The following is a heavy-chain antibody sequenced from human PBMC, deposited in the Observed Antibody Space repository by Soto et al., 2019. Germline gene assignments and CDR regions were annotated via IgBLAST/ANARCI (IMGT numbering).Heavy chain of an antibody. Sequence: QVQLVESGGGVVQPGRSLRLSCAASGFTFSSYGMHWVRQAPGKGLAWVAVISYDGSNKYYADSVKGRFTISRDNSKNTLYLQMNSLRAEDTAVYYCAKNLLVVTAIHAFDIWGQGTMVTGSS. J-gene: IGHJ3*02. V-gene: IGHV3-30*18. CDR1: GFTFSSYG. D-gene: IGHD2-21*02. CDR2: ISYDGSNK. CDR3: AKNLLVVTAIHAFDI.